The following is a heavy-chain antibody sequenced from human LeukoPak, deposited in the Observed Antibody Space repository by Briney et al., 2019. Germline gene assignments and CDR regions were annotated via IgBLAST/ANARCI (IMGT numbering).Heavy chain of an antibody. CDR3: AKGGHYSFFDY. D-gene: IGHD4-11*01. V-gene: IGHV3-7*03. CDR1: GFTFSGFW. J-gene: IGHJ4*02. CDR2: INSDGSEG. Sequence: GGSLRLSCAVSGFTFSGFWMSWSRQAPGKGLEWVASINSDGSEGYYADVVKGRFTISRDNSKNTHYLQMSSLRAEDTGIYYCAKGGHYSFFDYWGQGTLVTVSS.